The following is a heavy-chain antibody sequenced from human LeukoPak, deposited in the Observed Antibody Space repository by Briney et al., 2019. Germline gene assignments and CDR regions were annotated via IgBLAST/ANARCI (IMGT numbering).Heavy chain of an antibody. V-gene: IGHV4-39*07. D-gene: IGHD4-11*01. CDR3: ARDTTTVTTIWFDP. Sequence: SETLSLTCTVSGGSISSSSYYWSWIRQPPGKGLEWIGEINHSGSTNYNPSLKSRVTISVDTSKNQFSLKLSSVTAADTAVYYCARDTTTVTTIWFDPWGQGTLVTVSS. J-gene: IGHJ5*02. CDR2: INHSGST. CDR1: GGSISSSSYY.